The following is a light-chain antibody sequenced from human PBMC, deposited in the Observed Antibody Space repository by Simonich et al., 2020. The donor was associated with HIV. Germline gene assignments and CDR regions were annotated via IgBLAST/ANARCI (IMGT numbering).Light chain of an antibody. V-gene: IGLV2-14*02. CDR3: CSYTSSSTWV. CDR2: EGS. Sequence: QSALTQPASVSGSPGQSITISCTGTSSDVGSYDVVSWYQQHPGKAPKLIIYEGSKRPSVVSNRFSGSKSGNTASLTISGLQAEDEADYYCCSYTSSSTWVFGGGTKLTVL. J-gene: IGLJ3*02. CDR1: SSDVGSYDV.